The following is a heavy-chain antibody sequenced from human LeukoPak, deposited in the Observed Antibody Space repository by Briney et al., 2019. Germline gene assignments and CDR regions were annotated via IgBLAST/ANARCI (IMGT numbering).Heavy chain of an antibody. J-gene: IGHJ4*02. V-gene: IGHV3-64D*09. CDR1: GFTFSGCA. Sequence: GGSLRLSCSASGFTFSGCAMHWVRQGPGKGLEYVSGINDYGSRTHYGDSAKGRFIISRDDSRNTVFLHMNSLRSDDTALYYCVKDLSGSYTFDYWGQGILVTVSS. D-gene: IGHD1-26*01. CDR3: VKDLSGSYTFDY. CDR2: INDYGSRT.